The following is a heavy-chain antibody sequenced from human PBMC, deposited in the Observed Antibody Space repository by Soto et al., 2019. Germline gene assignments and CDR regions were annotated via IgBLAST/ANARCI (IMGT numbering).Heavy chain of an antibody. CDR3: ANIYYYGSGSYYTHNWFDP. Sequence: SVKVSCKASGGTFSSYAISWVRQAPGQGLEWMGGIIPIFGTANYAQKFQGRVTITADESTSTAYMELSSLRSEDTAVYYCANIYYYGSGSYYTHNWFDPWGQGTLVTVPS. D-gene: IGHD3-10*01. J-gene: IGHJ5*02. CDR2: IIPIFGTA. V-gene: IGHV1-69*13. CDR1: GGTFSSYA.